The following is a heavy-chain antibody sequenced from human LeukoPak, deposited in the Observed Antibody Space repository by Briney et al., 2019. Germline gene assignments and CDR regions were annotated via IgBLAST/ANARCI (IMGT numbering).Heavy chain of an antibody. CDR3: ARVPYYYGSGSFSY. J-gene: IGHJ4*02. D-gene: IGHD3-10*01. V-gene: IGHV4-39*07. CDR2: IYYSGTT. Sequence: PGGSLRLSFAASGFTFSSYWMSWVRQPPGKGLEWIGSIYYSGTTYYSPSLKSRVTISIDTSQNHFSLKVTSVTAADTAVYYCARVPYYYGSGSFSYWGQGTLVTVSS. CDR1: GFTFSSYW.